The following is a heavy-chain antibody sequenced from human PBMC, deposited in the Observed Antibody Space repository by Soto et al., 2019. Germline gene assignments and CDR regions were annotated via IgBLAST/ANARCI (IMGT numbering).Heavy chain of an antibody. D-gene: IGHD5-12*01. V-gene: IGHV1-69*13. CDR3: ARDMRWLQSGAYYYYGMDV. CDR1: GGTFSSYA. Sequence: SVKVSCKASGGTFSSYAISWVRQAPGQGLEWMGGIIPIFGTANYAQKFQGRVTITADESTSTAYMELSSLRSEDTAVYYCARDMRWLQSGAYYYYGMDVWGQGTTVTVSS. J-gene: IGHJ6*02. CDR2: IIPIFGTA.